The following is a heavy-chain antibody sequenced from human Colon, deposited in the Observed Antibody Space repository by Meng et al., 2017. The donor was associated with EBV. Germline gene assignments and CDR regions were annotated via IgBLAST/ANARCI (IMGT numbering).Heavy chain of an antibody. D-gene: IGHD3-10*01. CDR3: ARRRGGSGRDC. CDR1: GGSISSSHYN. Sequence: QDAAPGLGELSAPLSSTRPVSGGSISSSHYNWGWVRQPPGNGLQWIGTIYHSGSTSYNPSLQSRVTMFVDTSKNQFSLMLTSVTATDTAVYYCARRRGGSGRDCWGQGTLVTVSS. V-gene: IGHV4-39*01. J-gene: IGHJ4*02. CDR2: IYHSGST.